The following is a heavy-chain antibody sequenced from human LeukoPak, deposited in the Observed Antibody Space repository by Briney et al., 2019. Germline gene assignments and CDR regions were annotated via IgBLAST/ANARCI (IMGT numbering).Heavy chain of an antibody. CDR2: ISSSGSTI. V-gene: IGHV3-11*01. CDR3: ATHYDFWSGYPDAFGI. J-gene: IGHJ3*02. Sequence: GGSLRLSCAASGFTFSDYYMSWIRQAPGKGLEWVSYISSSGSTIYYADSVKGRFTISRDNAKNSLYLQMNSLRAEDTAVYYCATHYDFWSGYPDAFGIWGQGTMVTVSS. D-gene: IGHD3-3*01. CDR1: GFTFSDYY.